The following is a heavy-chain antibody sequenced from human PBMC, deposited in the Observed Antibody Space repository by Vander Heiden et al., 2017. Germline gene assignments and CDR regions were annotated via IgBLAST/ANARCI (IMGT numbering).Heavy chain of an antibody. V-gene: IGHV3-30-3*01. Sequence: QVQLVESGGGVVQPGRSLRLSCAASGFPFSSYAMHWVRQAPGKGLEWVAVISYDGSNKYYADSVKGRFTISRDNSKNTLYLQMNSLRAEDTAVYYCARDRGLRRTVTTKYGMDVWGQGTTVTVSS. CDR1: GFPFSSYA. CDR3: ARDRGLRRTVTTKYGMDV. D-gene: IGHD4-4*01. J-gene: IGHJ6*02. CDR2: ISYDGSNK.